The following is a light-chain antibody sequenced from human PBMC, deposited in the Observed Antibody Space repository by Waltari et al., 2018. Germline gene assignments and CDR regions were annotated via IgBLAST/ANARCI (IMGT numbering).Light chain of an antibody. Sequence: QSALTQPASVSGSPGQSVTISCTGTSRDVGRSGQISWYRQHPGTAPTLIIFDMNNRPSGVSNRFSGSKSGNTASLTISGLQPDDEADYYCNSYTITNTIIFGGGTRLTVL. V-gene: IGLV2-14*03. CDR1: SRDVGRSGQ. CDR3: NSYTITNTII. CDR2: DMN. J-gene: IGLJ2*01.